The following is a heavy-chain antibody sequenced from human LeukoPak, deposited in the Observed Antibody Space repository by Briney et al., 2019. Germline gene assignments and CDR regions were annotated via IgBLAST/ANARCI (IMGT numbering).Heavy chain of an antibody. CDR3: AREGLNMVRGIIPKEAWGWFDP. Sequence: PSETLSLTCTVSGGSIFTYYWSWIRQPPGKGLEWIGYIYYSGKTNYNPSLKSRVTISVDTSKNQFSLKLRSVTAADTAVYYCAREGLNMVRGIIPKEAWGWFDPWGQGTLVTVSS. CDR1: GGSIFTYY. V-gene: IGHV4-59*01. D-gene: IGHD3-10*01. J-gene: IGHJ5*02. CDR2: IYYSGKT.